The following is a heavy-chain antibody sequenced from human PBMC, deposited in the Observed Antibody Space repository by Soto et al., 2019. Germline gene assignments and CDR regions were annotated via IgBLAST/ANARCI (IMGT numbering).Heavy chain of an antibody. D-gene: IGHD6-19*01. CDR3: ARAKGPRERQWLTN. Sequence: PGGSLRLSCAASGFTFSSYWMHWVRQAPGKGLVWVSRINSDGSSTSYADSVKGRSTISRDNAKNTLYLQMNSLRAEDTAVYYCARAKGPRERQWLTNWGQGTLVTVSS. CDR1: GFTFSSYW. V-gene: IGHV3-74*01. J-gene: IGHJ4*02. CDR2: INSDGSST.